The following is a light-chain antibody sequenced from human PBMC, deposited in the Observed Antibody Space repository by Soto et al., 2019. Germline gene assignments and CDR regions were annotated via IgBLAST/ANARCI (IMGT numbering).Light chain of an antibody. CDR1: SGHSSNA. V-gene: IGLV4-69*02. J-gene: IGLJ1*01. CDR2: INSDGSH. CDR3: QTWGTGMV. Sequence: QSVLTQSPSASASLGASVKLTCTLSSGHSSNAIAWHQQQPEKGPRYLMKINSDGSHNKGDGIPDRFSGSSSGAERYLTISSLHSEDEADYYCQTWGTGMVFGAGTKVTVL.